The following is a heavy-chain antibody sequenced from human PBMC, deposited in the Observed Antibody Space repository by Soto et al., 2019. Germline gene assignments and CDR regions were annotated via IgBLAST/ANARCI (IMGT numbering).Heavy chain of an antibody. CDR3: AHSRRGGIVVVTRDHFVY. CDR1: GFSLSTSGVG. Sequence: QITLKESGPTLVKPTQTLTLTCTFSGFSLSTSGVGVGWIRQPPGKALEWLALIYWDDDKRYSPSLKSRLTIHKDTAKNQVVLTMTNMDPVDTATYCCAHSRRGGIVVVTRDHFVYWGQGTLVTVSS. J-gene: IGHJ4*02. V-gene: IGHV2-5*02. CDR2: IYWDDDK. D-gene: IGHD3-22*01.